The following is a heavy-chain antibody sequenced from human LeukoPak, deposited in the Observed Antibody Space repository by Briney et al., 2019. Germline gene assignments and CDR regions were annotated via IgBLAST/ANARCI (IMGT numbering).Heavy chain of an antibody. D-gene: IGHD3-22*01. CDR1: EYTFTSYY. V-gene: IGHV1-46*01. CDR3: ATFSVIVVAFDY. Sequence: ASVKVSCKASEYTFTSYYIHWVRQPPGQGLEWMGMINPSGRSTTYAQKFQGRVTLTRDTSTSTVYMELSSLRSEDTAVYYCATFSVIVVAFDYWGQGTLVTVSS. CDR2: INPSGRST. J-gene: IGHJ4*02.